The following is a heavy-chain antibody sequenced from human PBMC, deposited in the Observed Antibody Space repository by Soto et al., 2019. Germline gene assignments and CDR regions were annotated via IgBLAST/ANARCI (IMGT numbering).Heavy chain of an antibody. CDR2: ISYDGSKK. J-gene: IGHJ2*01. CDR1: GFTFNDYG. V-gene: IGHV3-30*18. CDR3: AKAPPSGTYWYFEF. D-gene: IGHD3-10*01. Sequence: QVQLVESGGGVVQPGRSLRLSCAASGFTFNDYGMHWVRQAPGKGLAWVGVISYDGSKKYYADSVKGRFTISRDNSENTLYLQMNSLRAEDTAVYHCAKAPPSGTYWYFEFWGRGTLVTVSS.